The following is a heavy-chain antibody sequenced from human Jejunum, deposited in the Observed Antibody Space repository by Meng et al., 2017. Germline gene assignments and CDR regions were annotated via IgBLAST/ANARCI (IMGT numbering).Heavy chain of an antibody. CDR3: ASWFWEPNC. CDR2: IIPDGNQK. V-gene: IGHV3-7*01. CDR1: GFTFSSSW. D-gene: IGHD3-10*01. Sequence: GESLKISCAGSGFTFSSSWMNWIRQAPGKWLEWVANIIPDGNQKSYVDSVKGRFTISRDNAENSLYLQMNSLRVEDTAVYYCASWFWEPNCWGQGTRVTVSS. J-gene: IGHJ4*02.